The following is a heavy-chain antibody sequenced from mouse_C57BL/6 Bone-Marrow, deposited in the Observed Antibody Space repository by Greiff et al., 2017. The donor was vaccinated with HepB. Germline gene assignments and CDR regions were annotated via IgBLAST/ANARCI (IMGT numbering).Heavy chain of an antibody. CDR3: ARFPYYYGSSYGHWYFDV. CDR1: GFNIKDDY. CDR2: IDPENGDT. Sequence: VQLQQSGAELVRPGASVKLSCTASGFNIKDDYMHWVKQRPEQGLEWIGWIDPENGDTEYASKFQGKATITADTSSNTAYLQLSSLTSEDSAVYFCARFPYYYGSSYGHWYFDVWGTGTTVTVSS. D-gene: IGHD1-1*01. V-gene: IGHV14-4*01. J-gene: IGHJ1*03.